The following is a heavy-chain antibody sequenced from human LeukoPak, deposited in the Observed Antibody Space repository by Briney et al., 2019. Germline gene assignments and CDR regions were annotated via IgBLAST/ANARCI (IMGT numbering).Heavy chain of an antibody. Sequence: GGSLRLSCAASGFTFSSYGMHWVRQAPGKGLEWVAVIWYDGSNKYYADSVKGRFTISRDNSKSTLYLQMNSLRAEDTAVYYCAREDSWSGYGGNSDCFDYWGQGTLVTVSS. CDR2: IWYDGSNK. CDR1: GFTFSSYG. J-gene: IGHJ4*02. D-gene: IGHD4-23*01. V-gene: IGHV3-33*01. CDR3: AREDSWSGYGGNSDCFDY.